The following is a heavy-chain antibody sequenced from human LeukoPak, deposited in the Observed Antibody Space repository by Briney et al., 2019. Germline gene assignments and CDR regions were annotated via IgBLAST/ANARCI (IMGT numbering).Heavy chain of an antibody. Sequence: TSETLSLTCTVSGGSISSYYWSWIRQPPGKGLEWIGYIYYSGSTNYSPSLKSRVTISVDTSKNQFSLKLSSVTAADTAVYYCAGSAGTYYYYYYGMDVWGQGTTVTVSS. CDR3: AGSAGTYYYYYYGMDV. D-gene: IGHD6-19*01. CDR2: IYYSGST. CDR1: GGSISSYY. J-gene: IGHJ6*02. V-gene: IGHV4-59*08.